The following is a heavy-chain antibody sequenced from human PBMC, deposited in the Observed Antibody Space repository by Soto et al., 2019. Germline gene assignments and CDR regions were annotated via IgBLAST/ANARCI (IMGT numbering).Heavy chain of an antibody. CDR3: AGSFGLADYYYYYMYV. V-gene: IGHV4-34*01. D-gene: IGHD2-21*01. CDR1: GGSFSGYY. J-gene: IGHJ6*03. CDR2: INHSGST. Sequence: SETLSLTCAVYGGSFSGYYWSWIRQPPGKGLEWIGEINHSGSTNYNPSLKSRVTISVDTSKNQFSLKLSSVTAADTAVYYCAGSFGLADYYYYYMYVWGKGTTVTVSS.